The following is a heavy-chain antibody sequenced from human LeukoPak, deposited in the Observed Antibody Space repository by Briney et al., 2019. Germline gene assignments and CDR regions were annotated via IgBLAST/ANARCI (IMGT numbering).Heavy chain of an antibody. CDR2: INHSGST. V-gene: IGHV4-34*01. CDR3: ARGRTVTTLNYYYYYYMDV. CDR1: GGSFSGYY. D-gene: IGHD4-17*01. Sequence: SETLSLTCAVYGGSFSGYYWSWIRQPPGKGLEWIGEINHSGSTNYNPSLKSRVTISVDTSKNQFSLKLSSVTAADTAVYYCARGRTVTTLNYYYYYYMDVWGKGTTVTVSS. J-gene: IGHJ6*03.